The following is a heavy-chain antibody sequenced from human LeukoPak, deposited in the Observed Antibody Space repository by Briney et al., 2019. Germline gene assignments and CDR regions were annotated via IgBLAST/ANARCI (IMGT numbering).Heavy chain of an antibody. CDR1: GFTFSSYA. CDR3: ASPNPIGDLSWLDY. J-gene: IGHJ4*02. CDR2: IGGSGDNR. Sequence: GGSLRLSCAASGFTFSSYAMSWVRQPPEKGLEWVSVIGGSGDNRYYADSVKGRFTISRDNSKNTQYLQMNSLRVEDTAVYYCASPNPIGDLSWLDYWGQGALVTVSS. V-gene: IGHV3-23*01. D-gene: IGHD3-10*01.